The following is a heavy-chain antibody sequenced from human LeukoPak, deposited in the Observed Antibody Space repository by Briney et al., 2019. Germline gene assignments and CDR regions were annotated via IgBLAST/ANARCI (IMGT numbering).Heavy chain of an antibody. V-gene: IGHV3-7*03. CDR1: GFTFSSFW. D-gene: IGHD6-13*01. CDR3: ARGPLIAAAGTW. CDR2: IIQDGTEK. Sequence: GGSLRLSCEASGFTFSSFWMSWVAQAPGEGREGLAKIIQDGTEKAYVDSVRARFTISRDNAKNSLFLQMNSLRAEDTAVYYCARGPLIAAAGTWWGQGTLVTVSS. J-gene: IGHJ4*02.